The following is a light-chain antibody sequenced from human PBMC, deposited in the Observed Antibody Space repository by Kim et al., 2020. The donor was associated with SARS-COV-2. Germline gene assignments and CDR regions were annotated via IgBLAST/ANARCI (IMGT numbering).Light chain of an antibody. J-gene: IGKJ4*01. Sequence: DTQMTQSLSSLSASVGDRVTITCRASQRISNFLSWYQQKSGRAPKLLIYAASSLQSGVPSRFSGSGSGTDFTLTISSLQPEDFATYYCQQCYYSPLTFGGGTKVDIK. CDR2: AAS. CDR3: QQCYYSPLT. CDR1: QRISNF. V-gene: IGKV1-39*01.